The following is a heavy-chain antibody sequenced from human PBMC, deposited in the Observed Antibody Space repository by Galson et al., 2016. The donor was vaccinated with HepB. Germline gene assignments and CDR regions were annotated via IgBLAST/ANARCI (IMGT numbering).Heavy chain of an antibody. CDR3: AKGWVEWLVQDHFDH. Sequence: SLRLSCAASGFTFNKYGMHWVRQAPDKGLEWVAVISYDGRNEYYGDSVKGRFTISRDNSKNSVYLQINSLRAEDTAVYHCAKGWVEWLVQDHFDHWGQGTLVTVSP. CDR2: ISYDGRNE. V-gene: IGHV3-30*18. CDR1: GFTFNKYG. J-gene: IGHJ4*02. D-gene: IGHD6-19*01.